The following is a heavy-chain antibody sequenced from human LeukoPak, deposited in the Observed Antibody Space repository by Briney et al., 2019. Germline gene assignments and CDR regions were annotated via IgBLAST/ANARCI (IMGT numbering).Heavy chain of an antibody. D-gene: IGHD7-27*01. J-gene: IGHJ5*02. CDR3: GTAGVPGYWFEP. Sequence: ASVKVSCKVSGYTLTELSMHWVRQAPGKGLEWMGGFDPEDGETIYAQKFQGIVTMTEDTSTDAAYMELSSLRSEDTAVYYCGTAGVPGYWFEPWGQGTLVTVAS. CDR1: GYTLTELS. V-gene: IGHV1-24*01. CDR2: FDPEDGET.